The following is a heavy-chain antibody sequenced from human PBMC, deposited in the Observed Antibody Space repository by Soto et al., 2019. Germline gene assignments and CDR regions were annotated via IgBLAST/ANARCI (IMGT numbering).Heavy chain of an antibody. CDR2: ISGYNGDT. Sequence: GASVKVSCKASGYTFIGYGISWVRQAPGQGLEWTGWISGYNGDTRYAQNFQGRVTMTRDAAIRTAYMEVRSLRSDDTAVYYCARGRASGSCYLLDYCGQGTLDTVSS. V-gene: IGHV1-18*04. CDR1: GYTFIGYG. D-gene: IGHD3-10*01. CDR3: ARGRASGSCYLLDY. J-gene: IGHJ4*02.